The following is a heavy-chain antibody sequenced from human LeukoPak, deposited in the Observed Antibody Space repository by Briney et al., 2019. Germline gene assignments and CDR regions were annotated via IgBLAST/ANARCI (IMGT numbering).Heavy chain of an antibody. Sequence: ASVKVSCKASGYTFTSYGISWVRQAPGRGLEWMGWISAYNGNTNYAQKLQGRVTMTTDTSTSTAYMELRSLRSDDTAVYYCARDRVVRPKTSIDYWGQGTLVTVSS. CDR1: GYTFTSYG. D-gene: IGHD3-10*01. V-gene: IGHV1-18*01. J-gene: IGHJ4*02. CDR2: ISAYNGNT. CDR3: ARDRVVRPKTSIDY.